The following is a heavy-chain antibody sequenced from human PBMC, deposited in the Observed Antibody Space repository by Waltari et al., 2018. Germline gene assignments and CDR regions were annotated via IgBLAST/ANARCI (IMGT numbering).Heavy chain of an antibody. CDR1: GGSFSGYY. Sequence: QVQLQQWGAGLLKPSETLSLTCAVYGGSFSGYYWSWIRQPPGKGLEWIGEINHSGSTNYNPSLKSRVTISVDTSKNQFSLKLSSVTAADTAVYYCARNPYCSGGSCYSFGGYYYYGMDVWGQGTTVTVSS. CDR2: INHSGST. CDR3: ARNPYCSGGSCYSFGGYYYYGMDV. J-gene: IGHJ6*02. V-gene: IGHV4-34*01. D-gene: IGHD2-15*01.